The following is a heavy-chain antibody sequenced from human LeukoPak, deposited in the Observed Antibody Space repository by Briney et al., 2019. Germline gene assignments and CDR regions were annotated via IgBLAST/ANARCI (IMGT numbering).Heavy chain of an antibody. Sequence: GGSLRLSCAASGFTFSDYYMSWIRQAPGKGLVWVSRIGGDGRSISYADSVKGRFTVSRDNAKDALYLQMNSLRAEDSAVYYCARRRTNYYYYYGLDVWGQGTTVTVSS. CDR2: IGGDGRSI. CDR3: ARRRTNYYYYYGLDV. CDR1: GFTFSDYY. V-gene: IGHV3-74*01. J-gene: IGHJ6*02.